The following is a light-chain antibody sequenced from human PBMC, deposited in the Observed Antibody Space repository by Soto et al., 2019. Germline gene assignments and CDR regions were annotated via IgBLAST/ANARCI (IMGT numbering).Light chain of an antibody. CDR2: LNSDGSH. CDR3: QTWGTGIPV. Sequence: QLVLTQSPSASASLGASVKLTCTLSSGHSSYAIAWHQQQPEKGPRYLMKLNSDGSHSKGDGIPDRFSGSGSGAERYLTISGLQSEDEADYYCQTWGTGIPVFGGGTKLTVL. CDR1: SGHSSYA. V-gene: IGLV4-69*01. J-gene: IGLJ2*01.